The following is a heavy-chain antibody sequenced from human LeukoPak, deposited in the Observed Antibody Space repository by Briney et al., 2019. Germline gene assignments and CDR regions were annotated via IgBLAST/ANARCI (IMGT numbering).Heavy chain of an antibody. Sequence: GGPLRLSCAASGFTVSRNYMNWVRQTRGKGLEWVSLIYGGGSTYYADSVKGRFTISRDNSKNTLYLQMNSLRAEDTAVYYCARDLASGGGWEFDYWGQGTLVTVSS. D-gene: IGHD6-19*01. CDR2: IYGGGST. CDR1: GFTVSRNY. J-gene: IGHJ4*02. CDR3: ARDLASGGGWEFDY. V-gene: IGHV3-53*01.